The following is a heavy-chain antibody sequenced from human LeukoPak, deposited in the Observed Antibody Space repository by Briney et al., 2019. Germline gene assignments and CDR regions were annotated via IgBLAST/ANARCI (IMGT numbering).Heavy chain of an antibody. V-gene: IGHV4-39*01. CDR1: GDSISSNTYY. Sequence: SETLSLTCTVYGDSISSNTYYWGWIRQPPGKELEWIGSIYYTGSAYYNPSLKSRVTMSVDTSKNQFSLKLNSVTATDTAVYYCARLPSGGYDLDYWGQGTLSPSPQ. J-gene: IGHJ4*02. CDR2: IYYTGSA. D-gene: IGHD5-12*01. CDR3: ARLPSGGYDLDY.